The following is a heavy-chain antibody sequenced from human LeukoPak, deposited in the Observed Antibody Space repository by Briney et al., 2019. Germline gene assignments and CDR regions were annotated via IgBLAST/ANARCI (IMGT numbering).Heavy chain of an antibody. CDR3: ARGPSSGWNDY. V-gene: IGHV4-59*11. Sequence: AETLSLTCTVSGGSISSHYWSWIRQPPGKGVEWIGYIYYSGSTNYNPSLKSRVTISVDTSKNQFSLKLISVTSSDTAVYYCARGPSSGWNDYWGQGTLVTVSS. D-gene: IGHD6-19*01. CDR1: GGSISSHY. J-gene: IGHJ4*02. CDR2: IYYSGST.